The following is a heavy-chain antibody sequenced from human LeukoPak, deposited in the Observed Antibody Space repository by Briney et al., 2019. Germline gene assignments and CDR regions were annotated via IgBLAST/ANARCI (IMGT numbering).Heavy chain of an antibody. CDR3: ARQQLTYFDY. J-gene: IGHJ4*02. CDR2: ISPNNGGT. V-gene: IGHV1-2*02. D-gene: IGHD6-13*01. Sequence: GASVKVSCKASGYTFTGYYMHWVRQAPGQGLEWMGWISPNNGGTKYAQKFQDRVTMTRDTSISTAYLELNRLKSDDTAVYFCARQQLTYFDYWGQGTLVTVS. CDR1: GYTFTGYY.